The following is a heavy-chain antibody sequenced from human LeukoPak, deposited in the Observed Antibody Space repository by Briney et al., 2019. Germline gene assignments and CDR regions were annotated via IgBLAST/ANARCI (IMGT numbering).Heavy chain of an antibody. V-gene: IGHV3-23*01. CDR2: ISGSGAST. CDR1: GFTFSNFA. CDR3: EKTDYYDSSGYVHFDF. J-gene: IGHJ4*02. Sequence: PGGSLRLSCAASGFTFSNFAVSWVRQAPGQGLEWVSTISGSGASTYYPDSVKGRFTISRDNSKNTLFLQMNSLGAEDTAVYFCEKTDYYDSSGYVHFDFWGQGTLVAVSS. D-gene: IGHD3-22*01.